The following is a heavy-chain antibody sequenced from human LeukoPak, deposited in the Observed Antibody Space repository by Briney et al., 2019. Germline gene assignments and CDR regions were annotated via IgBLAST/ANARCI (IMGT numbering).Heavy chain of an antibody. D-gene: IGHD2-15*01. CDR2: IKQDGSVA. J-gene: IGHJ4*02. V-gene: IGHV3-7*01. CDR1: GGSISSRNYY. CDR3: AGGQGYLIQL. Sequence: GTLSLTCTVSGGSISSRNYYWGWIRQPPGEGLEWVAIIKQDGSVAHYVDSVKGRLTISRDNAKNSLYLQINNLRAEDTAVYYCAGGQGYLIQLWGQGTLVTVSS.